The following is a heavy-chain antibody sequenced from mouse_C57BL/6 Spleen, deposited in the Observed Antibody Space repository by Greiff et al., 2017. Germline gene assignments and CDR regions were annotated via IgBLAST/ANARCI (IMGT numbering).Heavy chain of an antibody. Sequence: QVQLQQPGAELVKPGASVKMSCKASGYTFTSYWITWVKQRPGQGLEWIGDIYPGSGSTNYNEKFKSKATLTVDTSSSTAYMQLSSLSSEDSAVYYCARDYGSSWHYFDYWGQGTTLTVSS. D-gene: IGHD1-1*01. CDR2: IYPGSGST. CDR1: GYTFTSYW. CDR3: ARDYGSSWHYFDY. V-gene: IGHV1-55*01. J-gene: IGHJ2*01.